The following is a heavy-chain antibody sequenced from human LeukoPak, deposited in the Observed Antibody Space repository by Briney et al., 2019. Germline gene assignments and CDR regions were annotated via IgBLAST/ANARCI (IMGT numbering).Heavy chain of an antibody. CDR2: ISASGGST. V-gene: IGHV3-23*01. D-gene: IGHD7-27*01. CDR1: GFTFSSSA. Sequence: GGSLRLSCAASGFTFSSSAMSWVRQVPGKGLEWVSGISASGGSTSYADSVRGRFTISRDNSKNTLYVQMNSLRDEDTAVYYCARVLTGTAPFDYWGQGTLVTVSS. CDR3: ARVLTGTAPFDY. J-gene: IGHJ4*02.